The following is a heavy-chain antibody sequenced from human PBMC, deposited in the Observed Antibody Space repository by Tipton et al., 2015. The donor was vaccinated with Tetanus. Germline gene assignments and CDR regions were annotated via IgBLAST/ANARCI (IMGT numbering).Heavy chain of an antibody. CDR3: ARSADNWFDP. V-gene: IGHV4-30-2*03. J-gene: IGHJ5*02. CDR2: VYYNGNT. CDR1: GGLLSTGGYS. Sequence: TLSLTCAVSGGLLSTGGYSWGWIRQPPGKGLEWIGNVYYNGNTLENPSLKGRVTLSLDKSKNQFSLKLTSVTAADTAVYFCARSADNWFDPWGQGTLVTVSS.